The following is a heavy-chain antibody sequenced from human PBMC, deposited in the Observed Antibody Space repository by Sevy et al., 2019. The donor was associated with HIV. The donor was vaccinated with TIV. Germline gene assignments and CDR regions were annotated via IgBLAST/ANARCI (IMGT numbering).Heavy chain of an antibody. CDR2: ISAYSGNT. CDR1: GYSFANYG. D-gene: IGHD3-22*01. CDR3: ARIPDYYDSSGYDY. J-gene: IGHJ4*02. Sequence: ASVKVSCKASGYSFANYGISWVRQAPGQGLEWMGWISAYSGNTIYAQKLQGRVTMTTDTSTSTAYMELRSLRSDDTAVYYCARIPDYYDSSGYDYWGQGTLVTVSS. V-gene: IGHV1-18*01.